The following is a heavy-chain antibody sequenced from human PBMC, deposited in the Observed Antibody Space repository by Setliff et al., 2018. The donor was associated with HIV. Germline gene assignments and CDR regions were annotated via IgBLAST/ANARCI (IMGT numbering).Heavy chain of an antibody. CDR3: AITEFYDFWSDYYLYYFDY. CDR1: GGSISSSSFY. J-gene: IGHJ4*02. Sequence: SETLSLTCNVSGGSISSSSFYWGWIRQPPGKGLEWIGSIYYSGSTYYNSSLKSRVTISVDTSKNQFSLKLSSVSAADTAVYYCAITEFYDFWSDYYLYYFDYWGQGTLVTVSS. V-gene: IGHV4-39*01. D-gene: IGHD3-3*01. CDR2: IYYSGST.